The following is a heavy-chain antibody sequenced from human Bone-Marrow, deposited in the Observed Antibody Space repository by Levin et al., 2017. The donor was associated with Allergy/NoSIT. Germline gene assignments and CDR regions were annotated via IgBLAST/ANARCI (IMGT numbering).Heavy chain of an antibody. D-gene: IGHD2-8*01. CDR3: ARNGAWSSEF. V-gene: IGHV3-7*02. J-gene: IGHJ4*02. CDR1: GFTFSGYW. CDR2: INRDGGDG. Sequence: PGGSLRLSCASSGFTFSGYWMAWVRQAPGKGLEWVANINRDGGDGYYVDSVKGRFTISRDNARNSLDLQMNSLRVEDTAVYYCARNGAWSSEFWGQGTLVTVSS.